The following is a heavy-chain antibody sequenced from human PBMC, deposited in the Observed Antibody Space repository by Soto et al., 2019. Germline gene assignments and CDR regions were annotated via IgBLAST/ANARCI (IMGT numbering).Heavy chain of an antibody. CDR2: INAGNGNT. J-gene: IGHJ5*02. V-gene: IGHV1-3*01. Sequence: ASVKVSCKASGYTFTSYAMHWVRQAPGQRLEWMGWINAGNGNTKYSQKFQGRVTITRDTSASTAYMELSSLRSEDTAVYYCARAPTTVVTPNNWFDPWGQGTLVTVSS. D-gene: IGHD4-17*01. CDR1: GYTFTSYA. CDR3: ARAPTTVVTPNNWFDP.